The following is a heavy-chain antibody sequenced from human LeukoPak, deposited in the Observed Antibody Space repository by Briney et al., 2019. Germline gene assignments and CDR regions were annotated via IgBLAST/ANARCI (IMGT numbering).Heavy chain of an antibody. D-gene: IGHD3-10*01. CDR1: GGSISSYY. Sequence: PSETLSLTCTVSGGSISSYYWSWIRQPPGKGLEWIGYIYYSGSTNYNPSLKSRVTISVDRSKNQFSLKLSSVTAADTAVYYCARVVNVRGSSDYFDYWGQGTLVTVSS. J-gene: IGHJ4*02. CDR3: ARVVNVRGSSDYFDY. V-gene: IGHV4-59*12. CDR2: IYYSGST.